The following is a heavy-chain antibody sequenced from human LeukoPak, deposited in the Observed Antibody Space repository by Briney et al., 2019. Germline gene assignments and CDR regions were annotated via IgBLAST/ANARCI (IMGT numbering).Heavy chain of an antibody. J-gene: IGHJ3*02. CDR3: ARDDSSGYYAFDI. V-gene: IGHV1-2*02. D-gene: IGHD3-22*01. CDR1: GYTFTGYY. CDR2: INPNSGGT. Sequence: ASVTVSCKASGYTFTGYYMHWVRQAPGQGLEWMGWINPNSGGTNYAQKFQGRVTMTGDTSISTAYMELSRLRSDDTAVYYCARDDSSGYYAFDIWGQGTMVTVSS.